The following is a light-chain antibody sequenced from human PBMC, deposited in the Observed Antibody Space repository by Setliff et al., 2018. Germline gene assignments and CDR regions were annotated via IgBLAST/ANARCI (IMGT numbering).Light chain of an antibody. J-gene: IGKJ3*01. V-gene: IGKV1-5*03. CDR1: QSVSSW. Sequence: DIQMTQSPSTLSASVGDRVTITCRASQSVSSWLAWYQQKPGKAPKLLMYKSSSLESGVPSRFSGSGSGTEFTLTITSLQPDDFATYYCQQYHTYPTFGPGTKVDIK. CDR3: QQYHTYPT. CDR2: KSS.